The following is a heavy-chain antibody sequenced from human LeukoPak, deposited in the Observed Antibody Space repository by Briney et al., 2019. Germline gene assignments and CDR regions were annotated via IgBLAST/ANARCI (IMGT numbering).Heavy chain of an antibody. CDR3: AKDLMWELLSGDH. V-gene: IGHV3-49*04. CDR1: GFTFGDYA. Sequence: GGSLRLSCTASGFTFGDYAMSWVRQAPGKGLEWVGFIRSKAYGGTTEYAASVKGRFTISRDDSKSIAYLQMNSLRAEDTAIYYCAKDLMWELLSGDHWGQGTLVTVSS. J-gene: IGHJ4*02. CDR2: IRSKAYGGTT. D-gene: IGHD1-26*01.